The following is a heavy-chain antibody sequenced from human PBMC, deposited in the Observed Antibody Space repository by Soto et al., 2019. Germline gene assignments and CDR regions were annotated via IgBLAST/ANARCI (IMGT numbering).Heavy chain of an antibody. V-gene: IGHV4-34*01. J-gene: IGHJ5*02. CDR3: ARDSLGIAVLGTGRSKNNWFDP. D-gene: IGHD6-19*01. CDR2: INHSGRT. CDR1: GGSFSGYY. Sequence: QVQLQQWGAGLLKPSETLSLTCAVYGGSFSGYYWSWIRQPPGKGRECIGEINHSGRTNYNPSLKSRVTISIDTSKNQFSLKLSSVTAADTAIYYCARDSLGIAVLGTGRSKNNWFDPWGQGTLVTVSS.